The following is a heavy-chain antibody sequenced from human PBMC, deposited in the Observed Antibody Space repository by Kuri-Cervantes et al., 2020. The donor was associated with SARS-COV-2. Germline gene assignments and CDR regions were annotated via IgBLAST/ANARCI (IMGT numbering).Heavy chain of an antibody. CDR1: GFTFSSYS. D-gene: IGHD4-17*01. CDR3: ARDPSSYGDYVGSYFGY. Sequence: GESLKISCAVSGFTFSSYSMNWVRQAPGKGLEWVSYINSGSSITYYADSVKGRFTISRDNAKDALYLQMSSLRDEDTAVYYCARDPSSYGDYVGSYFGYWGQGTLVTVSS. V-gene: IGHV3-48*02. J-gene: IGHJ4*02. CDR2: INSGSSIT.